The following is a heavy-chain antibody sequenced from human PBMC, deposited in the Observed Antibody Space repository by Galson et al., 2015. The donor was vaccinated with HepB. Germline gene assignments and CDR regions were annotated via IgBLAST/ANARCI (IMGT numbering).Heavy chain of an antibody. J-gene: IGHJ5*02. D-gene: IGHD2-2*01. V-gene: IGHV3-30*18. CDR3: AKGPAFGVIPAGWFDL. Sequence: SLRLSCAASGFTFSNCGMHWVRQSPDKGLEWVTVISYGGSNQYYADSVKGRFTISRDNSKNTLYLQMNSLRPEDTAVYFCAKGPAFGVIPAGWFDLWGQGTLVIVSS. CDR2: ISYGGSNQ. CDR1: GFTFSNCG.